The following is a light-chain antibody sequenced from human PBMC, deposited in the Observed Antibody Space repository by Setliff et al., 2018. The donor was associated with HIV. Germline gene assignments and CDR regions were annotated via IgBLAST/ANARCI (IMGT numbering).Light chain of an antibody. CDR3: SSYTSSSLYV. V-gene: IGLV2-14*01. J-gene: IGLJ1*01. CDR1: SSDVGGYNY. CDR2: EVS. Sequence: QSALTQPASVSGSPGQSITISCTGTSSDVGGYNYVSWYQHHPGRAPKLMICEVSNRPSGVSNRFSGSKSGNTASLTISGLQADDEADYYCSSYTSSSLYVFGTGTKFTVL.